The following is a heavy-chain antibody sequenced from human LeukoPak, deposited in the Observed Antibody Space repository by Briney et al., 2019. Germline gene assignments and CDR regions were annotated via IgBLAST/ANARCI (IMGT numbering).Heavy chain of an antibody. CDR1: GYTFTCYY. V-gene: IGHV1-2*02. Sequence: ASVKVSCKASGYTFTCYYMHWVRQAPGQAREWMGWINPNSGGTNYAQNFQGRVTMTRDTSLSTAYMDLSRLRSDATDVYYCARDYTPISCSSTSCYSVWFDPWGQGTLVTVSS. CDR2: INPNSGGT. CDR3: ARDYTPISCSSTSCYSVWFDP. J-gene: IGHJ5*02. D-gene: IGHD2-2*01.